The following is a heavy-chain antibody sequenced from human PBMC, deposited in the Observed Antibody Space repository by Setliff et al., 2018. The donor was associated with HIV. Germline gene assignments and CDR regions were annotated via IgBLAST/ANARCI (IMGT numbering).Heavy chain of an antibody. CDR3: ARPSHVYGDNGPLGY. Sequence: ASVKVSCKTSGYSFTGYDINWVRQATGQGLEWMAWMNPSTGEIGYAQKFQGRLTMTRDSSISTAYMELRGLRSEDTAIYYCARPSHVYGDNGPLGYWGQGTRVTVS. D-gene: IGHD2-21*01. CDR2: MNPSTGEI. CDR1: GYSFTGYD. J-gene: IGHJ4*02. V-gene: IGHV1-8*01.